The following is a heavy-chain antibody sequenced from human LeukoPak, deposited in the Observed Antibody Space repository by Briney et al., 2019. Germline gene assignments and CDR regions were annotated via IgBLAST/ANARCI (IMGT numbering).Heavy chain of an antibody. CDR3: VKVQGAAAGSTGFDY. V-gene: IGHV3-9*01. CDR2: ISWNSGSI. D-gene: IGHD6-13*01. J-gene: IGHJ4*02. CDR1: GFTFDDYA. Sequence: GGSLRLSCAASGFTFDDYAMHWVRQAPGKGLEWVSGISWNSGSIGYADSVKGRFTISRDNAKNSLYLQMNSLRAEDTALYYCVKVQGAAAGSTGFDYWGQGTLVTVSS.